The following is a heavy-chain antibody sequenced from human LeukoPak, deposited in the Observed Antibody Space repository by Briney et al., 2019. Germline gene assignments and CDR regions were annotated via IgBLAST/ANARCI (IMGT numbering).Heavy chain of an antibody. Sequence: ETLSLTCTVSGGSISRYYWSWIRQPAGEGLEWIGRIYTSGSTNYNPSLKSRVTMSVDTSKNQFSLKLSSVTAADTAVYYCARDRWDSSGYYYSWFDPWGQGTLVTVSS. CDR1: GGSISRYY. CDR3: ARDRWDSSGYYYSWFDP. D-gene: IGHD3-22*01. CDR2: IYTSGST. V-gene: IGHV4-4*07. J-gene: IGHJ5*02.